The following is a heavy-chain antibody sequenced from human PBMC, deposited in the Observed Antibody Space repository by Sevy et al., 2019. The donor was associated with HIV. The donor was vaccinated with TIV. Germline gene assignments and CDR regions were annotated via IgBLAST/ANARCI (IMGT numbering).Heavy chain of an antibody. V-gene: IGHV3-30*04. D-gene: IGHD3-3*01. Sequence: GGSLRLSCAASGFTFSDYTIHWVRQAPGKGLEWVAVISYDGSRTAYADSVKGRFTITRDNAKNSLYLQMNSLRAEDTAVYYCSRAKQVTILVVIGGLYFDLWGQGTLVTVSS. CDR2: ISYDGSRT. CDR1: GFTFSDYT. CDR3: SRAKQVTILVVIGGLYFDL. J-gene: IGHJ4*02.